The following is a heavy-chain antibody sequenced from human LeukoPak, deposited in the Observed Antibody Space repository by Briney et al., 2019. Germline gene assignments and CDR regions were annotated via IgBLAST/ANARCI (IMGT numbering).Heavy chain of an antibody. CDR3: ARDGPGELLLDY. CDR2: TYYRSKWLS. CDR1: GDSVSSNSAA. J-gene: IGHJ4*02. Sequence: SQTLSLTCAISGDSVSSNSAAWNWIRQSPSRGLEWLGRTYYRSKWLSDYGTSVKGRITINPDTSKNQFSLQLNSVTPEDTAVYYCARDGPGELLLDYWGQGTLVTVSS. V-gene: IGHV6-1*01. D-gene: IGHD1-7*01.